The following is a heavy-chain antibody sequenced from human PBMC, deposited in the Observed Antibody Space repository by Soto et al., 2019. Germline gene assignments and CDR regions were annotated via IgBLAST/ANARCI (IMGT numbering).Heavy chain of an antibody. CDR2: ISGFSGNT. V-gene: IGHV1-18*04. CDR1: GYTFGSYG. J-gene: IGHJ4*02. Sequence: QVQLVQSGGEVKKPGASVKVACKTSGYTFGSYGVTWVRQAPGEGLEWMGWISGFSGNTKYSQKVQDRVTITLDSSTTTAYMELRSLRSDDTAVYYCARNLGGLAAAGTSPLDYWGQGTLVAVS. D-gene: IGHD6-25*01. CDR3: ARNLGGLAAAGTSPLDY.